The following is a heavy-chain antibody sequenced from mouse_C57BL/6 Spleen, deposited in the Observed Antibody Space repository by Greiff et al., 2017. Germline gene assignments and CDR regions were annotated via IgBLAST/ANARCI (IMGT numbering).Heavy chain of an antibody. CDR2: INPYNGGT. J-gene: IGHJ2*01. CDR3: ARRRDITAYYCDY. Sequence: VQLKESGPVLVKPGASVKMSCTASGYTFTDYYMNWVKQSHGKSLEWIGVINPYNGGTSYHQKFKGKATLTVDKSTSTAYLEMNSLTSEDTAVYYCARRRDITAYYCDYWGQGTTLTVSS. V-gene: IGHV1-19*01. D-gene: IGHD1-1*01. CDR1: GYTFTDYY.